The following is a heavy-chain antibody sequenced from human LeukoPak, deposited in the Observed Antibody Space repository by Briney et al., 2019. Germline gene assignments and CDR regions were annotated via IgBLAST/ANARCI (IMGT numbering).Heavy chain of an antibody. J-gene: IGHJ4*02. CDR3: ARADYDFWSGYQYYFDY. CDR2: INPSTGGA. Sequence: ASVKVSCQASGYTFSDYYIQWVRQAPGQGLEWIAWINPSTGGAYYAQKFQGRVTMTRDTSISTAYMELSRLRSDDTAVYYCARADYDFWSGYQYYFDYWGQGTLVTVSS. CDR1: GYTFSDYY. V-gene: IGHV1-2*02. D-gene: IGHD3-3*01.